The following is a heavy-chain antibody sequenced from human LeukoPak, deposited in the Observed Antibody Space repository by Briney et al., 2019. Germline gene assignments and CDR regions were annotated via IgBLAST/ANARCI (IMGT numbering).Heavy chain of an antibody. V-gene: IGHV3-53*01. CDR3: ASGIRGHAFDI. D-gene: IGHD3-3*02. Sequence: PGGSLRLSCAASGFTVSSNYMSWVRQAPGKGLEWVSVIYSGGSTYYADSVKGRFTISRDNSKNTLYLQMNSLRAEDTAVYYCASGIRGHAFDIWGQGTMVTVSS. J-gene: IGHJ3*02. CDR1: GFTVSSNY. CDR2: IYSGGST.